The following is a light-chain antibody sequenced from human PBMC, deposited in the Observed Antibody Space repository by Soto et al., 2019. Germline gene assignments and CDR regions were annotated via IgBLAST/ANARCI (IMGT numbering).Light chain of an antibody. CDR1: QSAGSTY. J-gene: IGKJ1*01. Sequence: ETVLTQSPAILSLSPGERATLSCRASQSAGSTYLAWYQQRPGQAPRLLIYGASSRATGIPDRFSGSGSGTDFTLTISRLEPEDFAMYYCQQYGNSPWTFGQGTKVDIK. V-gene: IGKV3-20*01. CDR3: QQYGNSPWT. CDR2: GAS.